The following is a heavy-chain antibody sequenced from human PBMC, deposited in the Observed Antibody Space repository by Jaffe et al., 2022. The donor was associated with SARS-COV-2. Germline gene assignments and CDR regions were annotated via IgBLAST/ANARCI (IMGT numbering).Heavy chain of an antibody. Sequence: QVQLQESGPGLVKPSETLSLTCTVSGGSISSYYWSWIRQPPGKGLEWIGYIYYSGSTNYNPSLKSRVTISVDTSKNQFSLKLSSVTAADTAVYYCAGMTAYCGGDCYPIYWGQGTLVTVSS. D-gene: IGHD2-21*02. CDR1: GGSISSYY. J-gene: IGHJ4*02. CDR2: IYYSGST. CDR3: AGMTAYCGGDCYPIY. V-gene: IGHV4-59*01.